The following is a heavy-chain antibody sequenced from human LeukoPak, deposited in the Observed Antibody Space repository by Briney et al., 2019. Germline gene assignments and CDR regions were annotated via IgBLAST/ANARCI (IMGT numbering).Heavy chain of an antibody. J-gene: IGHJ4*02. CDR1: GGSISSYY. CDR2: VYYSGST. Sequence: SETLSLTCTVSGGSISSYYWSWIRQPPGEGLEWIGSVYYSGSTYYNPSLKSRLTMSVDTSKNHFSLNMSSVTAADTAVYYCARYYYDGSGYYLFDNWGQGTLVTVSS. CDR3: ARYYYDGSGYYLFDN. D-gene: IGHD3-22*01. V-gene: IGHV4-59*04.